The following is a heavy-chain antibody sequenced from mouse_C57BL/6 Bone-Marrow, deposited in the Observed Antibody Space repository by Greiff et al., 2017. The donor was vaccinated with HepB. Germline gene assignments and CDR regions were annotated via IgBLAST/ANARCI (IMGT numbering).Heavy chain of an antibody. D-gene: IGHD1-1*01. CDR2: ISSGSSTI. CDR3: ARESITTKWYFDV. Sequence: EVQLVESGGGLVKPGGSLKLSCAASGFTFSDYGMHWVRQAPEKGLEWVAYISSGSSTIYYADTVKGRFTISRDNAKNTLFLQMTSLRSEDTAMYYCARESITTKWYFDVWGTGTTVTVSS. CDR1: GFTFSDYG. V-gene: IGHV5-17*01. J-gene: IGHJ1*03.